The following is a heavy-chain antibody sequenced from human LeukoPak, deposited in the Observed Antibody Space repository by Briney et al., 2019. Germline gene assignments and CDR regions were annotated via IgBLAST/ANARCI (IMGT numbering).Heavy chain of an antibody. Sequence: GASVKVSCKASGGTFSSYAISWVRQAPGQGLEWMGGINPIFGTANYAQKFQGRVTITADESTSTAYMELSSLRSEDTAVYYCARVRELLHFDYWGQGTLVTVSS. CDR3: ARVRELLHFDY. CDR1: GGTFSSYA. V-gene: IGHV1-69*13. D-gene: IGHD1-26*01. CDR2: INPIFGTA. J-gene: IGHJ4*02.